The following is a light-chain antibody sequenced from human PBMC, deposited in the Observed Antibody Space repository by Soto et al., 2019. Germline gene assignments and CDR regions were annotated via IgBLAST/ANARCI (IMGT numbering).Light chain of an antibody. J-gene: IGKJ5*01. CDR3: QQYNNWPAIT. Sequence: EIVMTQSPATLSVSPGERATPSCRASQSVRSNLAWYQHKPGQAPRLLIYGASTRATGIPATFSGSGSGTQFTLTISSLQSEDFAVYYCQQYNNWPAITFGQGTRLEIK. CDR1: QSVRSN. CDR2: GAS. V-gene: IGKV3D-15*01.